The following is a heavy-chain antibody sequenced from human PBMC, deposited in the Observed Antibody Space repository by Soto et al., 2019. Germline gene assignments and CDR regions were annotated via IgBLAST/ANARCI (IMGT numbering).Heavy chain of an antibody. D-gene: IGHD2-21*02. J-gene: IGHJ5*02. CDR3: AKGFIRDCGGDCTVDT. V-gene: IGHV3-23*01. CDR2: ISATGGST. Sequence: GGSLRLSCAASGFTFSSYTMSGVRQAPGKGLEWVSGISATGGSTYYADSVKGRFTFSRDNSKNTIYLQMNSLRAEDTAVYYCAKGFIRDCGGDCTVDTWGQGSLVTVS. CDR1: GFTFSSYT.